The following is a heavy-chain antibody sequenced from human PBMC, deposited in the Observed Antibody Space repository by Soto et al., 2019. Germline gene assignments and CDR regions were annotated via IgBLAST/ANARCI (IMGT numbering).Heavy chain of an antibody. J-gene: IGHJ3*02. Sequence: EEQLVESGGGLVQPGGSLRLSCAASGFSFSSYWMNWVRQAPGKGLEWVANIKQDGSEKYYVDSVKGRFTISRDTPENSLTLQMNSLRAEDTAVYYCVGVIKQWLPDDAFDIWGRGTMVSVSS. V-gene: IGHV3-7*01. CDR3: VGVIKQWLPDDAFDI. CDR2: IKQDGSEK. D-gene: IGHD6-19*01. CDR1: GFSFSSYW.